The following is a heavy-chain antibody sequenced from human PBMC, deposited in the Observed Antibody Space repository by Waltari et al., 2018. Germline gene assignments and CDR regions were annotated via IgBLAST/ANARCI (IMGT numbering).Heavy chain of an antibody. Sequence: QVQLQQWGAGLLKPSETLSLTRAVYGGSFSGYYWSWIRQPPGKGLEWIGEINHSGSTNYNPSLKSRVTISVDTSKNQFSLKLSSVTAADTAVYYCARPDHYDFWSGDYYMDVWGKGTTVTVSS. CDR1: GGSFSGYY. CDR2: INHSGST. CDR3: ARPDHYDFWSGDYYMDV. J-gene: IGHJ6*03. D-gene: IGHD3-3*01. V-gene: IGHV4-34*01.